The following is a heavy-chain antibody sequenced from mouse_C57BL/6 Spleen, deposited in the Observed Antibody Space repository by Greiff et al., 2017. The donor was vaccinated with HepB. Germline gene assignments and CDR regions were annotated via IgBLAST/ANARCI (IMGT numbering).Heavy chain of an antibody. CDR3: ARGSSGDFDY. V-gene: IGHV1-82*01. CDR2: IYPGDGDT. J-gene: IGHJ2*01. D-gene: IGHD3-2*02. Sequence: VQLQQSGPELVKPGASVKISCKASGYAFSSSWMNWVKQRPGKGLEWIGRIYPGDGDTNYNGKFKGKATRTADKSSSTAYMQLSSLTSEDSAVYFCARGSSGDFDYWGQGTTLTVSS. CDR1: GYAFSSSW.